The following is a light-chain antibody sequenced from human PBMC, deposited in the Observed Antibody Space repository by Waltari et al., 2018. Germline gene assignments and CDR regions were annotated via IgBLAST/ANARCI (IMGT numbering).Light chain of an antibody. CDR1: SGDIGTYDH. Sequence: QSALTQPPSASGSPGQSVTISCTGTSGDIGTYDHVSWYQQHPGKAPKVIVYAGTKPPPGVPDRFPGSKSGDTAFLTVSGLQAEDEADYYCSSYAGNYIYVFGTGTEVTVL. J-gene: IGLJ1*01. V-gene: IGLV2-8*01. CDR2: AGT. CDR3: SSYAGNYIYV.